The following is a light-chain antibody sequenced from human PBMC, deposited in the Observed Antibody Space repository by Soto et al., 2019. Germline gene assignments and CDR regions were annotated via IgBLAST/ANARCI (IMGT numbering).Light chain of an antibody. CDR3: SSYTTTRSVL. CDR1: SSDVGAYDF. J-gene: IGLJ2*01. Sequence: QSALTQPASVSGSPGQSIAISCTGTSSDVGAYDFVSWYQQHPGKAPKVMIYDVNHRPSGVSDRFSGSKYGNTASLTISGLQAEDEADYFCSSYTTTRSVLFGGGTKLTVL. CDR2: DVN. V-gene: IGLV2-14*01.